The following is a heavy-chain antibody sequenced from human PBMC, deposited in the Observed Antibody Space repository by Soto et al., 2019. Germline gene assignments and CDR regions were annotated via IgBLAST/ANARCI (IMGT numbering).Heavy chain of an antibody. Sequence: VQLVESGGSAVRPGGSLRLSCAASGFTFDDYGMSWVRQAPGKGLEWVSAISWNGGSTSYADSVKGRFTISRDNAQYALYLQLNSLSGEDTALYYCARDRGSWFDYWGQGTLVSVSS. CDR3: ARDRGSWFDY. CDR1: GFTFDDYG. J-gene: IGHJ4*02. CDR2: ISWNGGST. D-gene: IGHD1-26*01. V-gene: IGHV3-20*04.